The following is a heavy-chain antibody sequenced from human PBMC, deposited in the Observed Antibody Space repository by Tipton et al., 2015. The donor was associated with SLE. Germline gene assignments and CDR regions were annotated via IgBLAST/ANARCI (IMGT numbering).Heavy chain of an antibody. D-gene: IGHD6-19*01. Sequence: VQLVQSGAEVKKPGESLRISCKGSGYSFTSYWISWVRQMPGKGLEWMGRIDPSDSYTNYSPSFQGHVTISADKSISTAYLQWSSLKASDTAMYYCARRLNYSGWYPAAFDIWGQGTMVTVSS. J-gene: IGHJ3*02. CDR2: IDPSDSYT. CDR1: GYSFTSYW. V-gene: IGHV5-10-1*01. CDR3: ARRLNYSGWYPAAFDI.